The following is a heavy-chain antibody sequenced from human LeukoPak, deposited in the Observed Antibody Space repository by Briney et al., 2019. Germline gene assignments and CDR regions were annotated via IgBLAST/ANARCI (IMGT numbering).Heavy chain of an antibody. CDR2: IRGSGDST. V-gene: IGHV3-23*01. J-gene: IGHJ4*02. CDR1: GFTFTSIA. CDR3: AKGQELDDGVFES. Sequence: GGSLRLSCAASGFTFTSIAMTWVRQAPGKGLEWVSTIRGSGDSTHYADSVKGRFIISRDKSKNKLYLQMNGLRAEDTAIYYCAKGQELDDGVFESWGRGTLVTVSS. D-gene: IGHD1-1*01.